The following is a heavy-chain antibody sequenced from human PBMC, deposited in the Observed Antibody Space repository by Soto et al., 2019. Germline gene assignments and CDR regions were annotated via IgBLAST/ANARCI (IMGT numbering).Heavy chain of an antibody. CDR3: ARVSSGWILNAFDI. V-gene: IGHV3-21*01. D-gene: IGHD6-19*01. CDR1: GFTFSSYS. Sequence: GGSLRLSCAASGFTFSSYSMNWVRQAPGKGLEWVSSISSSSSYIYYADSVKGRFTISRDNAKNSLYLQMNSLRAEDTAEYYCARVSSGWILNAFDIWGQGTMVTVSS. J-gene: IGHJ3*02. CDR2: ISSSSSYI.